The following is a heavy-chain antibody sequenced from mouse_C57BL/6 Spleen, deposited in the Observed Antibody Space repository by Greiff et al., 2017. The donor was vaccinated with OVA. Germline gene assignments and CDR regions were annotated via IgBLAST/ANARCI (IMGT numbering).Heavy chain of an antibody. CDR2: IYPGDGDT. V-gene: IGHV1-82*01. CDR3: ARELERSYWYFDV. J-gene: IGHJ1*03. Sequence: QVQLQQSGPELVKPGASVKISCKASGYAFSSSWMNWVKQRPGKGLEWIGRIYPGDGDTNYNGKFKGKATLTADKSSSTAYMQLSSLTSEDSAVYFCARELERSYWYFDVWGTGTTVTVSS. CDR1: GYAFSSSW.